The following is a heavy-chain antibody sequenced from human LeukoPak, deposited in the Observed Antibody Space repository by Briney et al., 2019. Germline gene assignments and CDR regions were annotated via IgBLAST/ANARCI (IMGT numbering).Heavy chain of an antibody. Sequence: SETLSLTCAVSGDSISSSNWWSWVRQPPGKGLEWIGEIYHSGSANYNPSLKSRVTMSVDKSKNQFSLMLKSVTAADTAVYYCARDYADYYGSGSYFYFDYWGQGTLVTVSS. CDR2: IYHSGSA. CDR1: GDSISSSNW. CDR3: ARDYADYYGSGSYFYFDY. V-gene: IGHV4-4*02. D-gene: IGHD3-10*01. J-gene: IGHJ4*02.